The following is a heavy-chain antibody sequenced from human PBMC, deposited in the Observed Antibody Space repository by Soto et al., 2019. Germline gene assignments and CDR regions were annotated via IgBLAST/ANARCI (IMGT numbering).Heavy chain of an antibody. CDR3: AKARGAMVRGAAFYFDY. CDR2: ITGSGGST. V-gene: IGHV3-23*01. Sequence: PGGSLRLSCAASGFTFTIYAMSWVRQAPGKGLEWVSAITGSGGSTYYADSVKGRFTTSRDNSKNTLYLQMNSLRAEDTAVYYCAKARGAMVRGAAFYFDYWGQGTLVTVSS. J-gene: IGHJ4*02. D-gene: IGHD3-10*01. CDR1: GFTFTIYA.